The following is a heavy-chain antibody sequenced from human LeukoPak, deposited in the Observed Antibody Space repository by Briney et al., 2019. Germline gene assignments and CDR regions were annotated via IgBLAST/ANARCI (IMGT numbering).Heavy chain of an antibody. CDR3: AKDYGSGSYHPRYFDY. V-gene: IGHV3-23*01. CDR1: GFTFSSYA. CDR2: ISGSGGST. J-gene: IGHJ4*02. Sequence: GGSLRLSCAASGFTFSSYAMSWVRQAPGKGLEWVSAISGSGGSTYYADSVKGRFTISRDNSKNTLYLQMNSLRAGDTAVYYCAKDYGSGSYHPRYFDYWGQGTLVTVSS. D-gene: IGHD3-10*01.